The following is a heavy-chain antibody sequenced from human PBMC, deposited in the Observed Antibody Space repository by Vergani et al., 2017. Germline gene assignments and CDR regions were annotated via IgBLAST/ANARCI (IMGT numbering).Heavy chain of an antibody. CDR3: ARGSAAGTYN. CDR2: IYTSGST. D-gene: IGHD6-13*01. Sequence: QVQLQESGPGLVKPSQTLSLTCTVSGGSISSGSYYWSWIRQPAGKGLEWIGRIYTSGSTNYNPSLKSRVTMSVDTSKNQFSLKLRSVTAADTAVYYCARGSAAGTYNWGQGTLVTVSS. J-gene: IGHJ4*02. CDR1: GGSISSGSYY. V-gene: IGHV4-61*02.